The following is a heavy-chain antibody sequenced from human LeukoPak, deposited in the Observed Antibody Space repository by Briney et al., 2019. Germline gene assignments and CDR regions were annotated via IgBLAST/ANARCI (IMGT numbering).Heavy chain of an antibody. Sequence: SETLSLTCSVSGVSLNRYHGLWMPHPPGKGLEWIGNIYYSGSTNYNPSIKSRVTISVDTSKIQFSLKLSSVTAADTAVYYCARLRGYYYDYWGQGTQVTVSS. V-gene: IGHV4-59*08. D-gene: IGHD5-12*01. CDR3: ARLRGYYYDY. CDR2: IYYSGST. J-gene: IGHJ4*02. CDR1: GVSLNRYH.